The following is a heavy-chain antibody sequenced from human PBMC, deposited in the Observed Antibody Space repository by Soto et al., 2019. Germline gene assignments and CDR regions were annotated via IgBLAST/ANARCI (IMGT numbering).Heavy chain of an antibody. V-gene: IGHV3-23*01. D-gene: IGHD2-15*01. CDR1: GFTFISYA. J-gene: IGHJ1*01. CDR2: ISGSGGST. Sequence: EVPLLESGGGLVQPGGSLRLSCAASGFTFISYAMSWVRQAPGKGLEWVSAISGSGGSTYYADSVNGRFTISRDNSKKTLYLQINSLRAEDTAGYYCAKVVVVVSATVGYFQHWGQGTMVTVS. CDR3: AKVVVVVSATVGYFQH.